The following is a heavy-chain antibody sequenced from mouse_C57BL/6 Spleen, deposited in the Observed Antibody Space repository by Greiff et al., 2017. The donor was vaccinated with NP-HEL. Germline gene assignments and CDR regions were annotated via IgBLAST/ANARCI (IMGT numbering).Heavy chain of an antibody. CDR1: GYTFTSYW. Sequence: QVQLQQPGAELVMPGASVKLSCKASGYTFTSYWMHWVQQSPGQGLEWLGEIDPSDSYTNYNQQFKGKSTLTVDKSSSTAYMQLSSLTSEDSAVYDCALLMTTVVAGYYFDYWGQGTTLTVSS. J-gene: IGHJ2*01. V-gene: IGHV1-69*01. CDR2: IDPSDSYT. D-gene: IGHD1-1*01. CDR3: ALLMTTVVAGYYFDY.